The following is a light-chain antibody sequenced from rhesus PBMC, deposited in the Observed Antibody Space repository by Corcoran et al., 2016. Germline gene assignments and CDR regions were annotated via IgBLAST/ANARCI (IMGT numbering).Light chain of an antibody. J-gene: IGLJ1*01. Sequence: QSALTQPPSVSKSLGQSVTISCTGTSSDVGGYNYVSWYQQHPGKAPKLLIYEVTKRPSGVSDRFSGSKSGNTASLTISGLQAGYQPDLSCCPYGTGSTQVCVARTRLSVL. V-gene: IGLV2-38*01. CDR3: CPYGTGSTQV. CDR1: SSDVGGYNY. CDR2: EVT.